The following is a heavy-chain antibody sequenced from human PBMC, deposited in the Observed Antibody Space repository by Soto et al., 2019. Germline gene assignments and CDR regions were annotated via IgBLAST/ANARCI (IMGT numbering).Heavy chain of an antibody. D-gene: IGHD3-10*01. CDR2: IGGSGDDST. CDR3: AIKGSYGSGFYNDS. J-gene: IGHJ4*02. Sequence: EVHLLESGGGLVQPGGSLRLSCAASGFTFRTYGMSWVRQAPGKGLDWVAAIGGSGDDSTYYADSVKGRFTISRDNFKNTLYLQMNSLRAEDTAVYYCAIKGSYGSGFYNDSWGQGTLVTVSS. CDR1: GFTFRTYG. V-gene: IGHV3-23*01.